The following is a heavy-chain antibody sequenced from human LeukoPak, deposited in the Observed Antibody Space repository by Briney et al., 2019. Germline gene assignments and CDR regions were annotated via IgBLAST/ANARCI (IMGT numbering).Heavy chain of an antibody. CDR1: GFTFSSYG. Sequence: KTGGSLRLSCAASGFTFSSYGMKWVRQAPGKGLEWVSSISSSSSYIYYGDSAKGRFTISRDNAKNSLYLQMNSLRAEDTAVYYCARGGGYCGGDCYGIDYWGQGTLVTVSS. CDR3: ARGGGYCGGDCYGIDY. D-gene: IGHD2-21*01. V-gene: IGHV3-21*01. J-gene: IGHJ4*02. CDR2: ISSSSSYI.